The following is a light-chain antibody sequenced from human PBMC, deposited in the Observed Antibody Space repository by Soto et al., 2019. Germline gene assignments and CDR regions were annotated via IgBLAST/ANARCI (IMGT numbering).Light chain of an antibody. Sequence: IVLTQSPGTLSLSPGETATLSCRASQSVRTYLAWYQQKPGQAPRLLISDASSRATGIPDRISGTGTGTDFTLTISPLEPEDFAVYYCQHYGGSPLTFGQGTKVDIK. CDR2: DAS. CDR1: QSVRTY. CDR3: QHYGGSPLT. V-gene: IGKV3-20*01. J-gene: IGKJ1*01.